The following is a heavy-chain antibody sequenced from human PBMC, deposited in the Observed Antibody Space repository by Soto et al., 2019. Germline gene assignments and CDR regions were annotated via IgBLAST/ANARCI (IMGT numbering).Heavy chain of an antibody. CDR2: ISYDGSNK. Sequence: QVQLVESGGGVVQPGRSLRLSCAASGFTFSSYAMHWVRQAPGKGLEWVAVISYDGSNKYYADSVKGRFTISRDNSKNTLYLQMNSLRAEDTAVYYCARDSLGDAFDIWGQGTMVTVSS. CDR1: GFTFSSYA. D-gene: IGHD3-10*01. J-gene: IGHJ3*02. V-gene: IGHV3-30-3*01. CDR3: ARDSLGDAFDI.